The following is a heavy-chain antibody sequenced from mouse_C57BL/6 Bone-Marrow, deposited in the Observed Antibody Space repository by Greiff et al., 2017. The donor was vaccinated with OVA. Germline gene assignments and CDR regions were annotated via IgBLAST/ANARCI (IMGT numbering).Heavy chain of an antibody. CDR1: GYAFTNYL. Sequence: QLQQSGAELVRPGTSVKVSCKASGYAFTNYLIEWVKQRPGQGLEWIGVINPGSGGTNYNEKFKGKATLTADKSSSTAYMQLSSLTSEDSAVYFCARTVVAPLDYWGQGTTLTVSS. D-gene: IGHD1-1*01. CDR3: ARTVVAPLDY. J-gene: IGHJ2*01. CDR2: INPGSGGT. V-gene: IGHV1-54*01.